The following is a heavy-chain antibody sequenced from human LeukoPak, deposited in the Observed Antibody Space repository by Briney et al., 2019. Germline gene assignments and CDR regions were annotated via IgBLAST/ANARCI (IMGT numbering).Heavy chain of an antibody. CDR3: AKDRVGGSKTMRLGFDY. CDR1: GFTFSAYA. D-gene: IGHD4/OR15-4a*01. CDR2: INAGGGTT. Sequence: GGSLRLSCAASGFTFSAYAMSWVRHAPGEGLEWVSAINAGGGTTDYAESVKGRFTSSRDNSRNTLYLQMDTLRVEDTAREYCAKDRVGGSKTMRLGFDYWGEGTPVTVSA. J-gene: IGHJ4*02. V-gene: IGHV3-23*01.